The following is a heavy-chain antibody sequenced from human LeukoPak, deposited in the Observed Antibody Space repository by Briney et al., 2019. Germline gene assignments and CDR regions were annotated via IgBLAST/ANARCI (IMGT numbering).Heavy chain of an antibody. D-gene: IGHD3-22*01. Sequence: ASVKVSCKASGYTFTSYAMHWVRQAPGQRLEWMGWINAGNGYTKYSQKFQGRVTITRDTSASTAYMELTSLRSEDTAVYCCARGSSGYPRYFDYWGQGTLVTVSS. CDR1: GYTFTSYA. CDR2: INAGNGYT. J-gene: IGHJ4*02. CDR3: ARGSSGYPRYFDY. V-gene: IGHV1-3*01.